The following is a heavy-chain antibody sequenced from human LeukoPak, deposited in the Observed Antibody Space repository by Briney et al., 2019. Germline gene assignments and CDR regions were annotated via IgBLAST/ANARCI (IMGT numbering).Heavy chain of an antibody. V-gene: IGHV3-13*01. CDR2: IGKGGDT. CDR1: GFTFSTYD. Sequence: GGSLRFSCVASGFTFSTYDMHWVRQATGKGLEWVSDIGKGGDTHYSGSVKGRFTISRDNAKNSLYLQMNSLRPGDTAVYYCVRDPSGWGMDVWGQGTTVTVSS. D-gene: IGHD3-22*01. CDR3: VRDPSGWGMDV. J-gene: IGHJ6*02.